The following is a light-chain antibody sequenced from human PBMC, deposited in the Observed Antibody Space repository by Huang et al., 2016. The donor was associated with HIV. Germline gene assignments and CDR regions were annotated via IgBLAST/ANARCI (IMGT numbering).Light chain of an antibody. V-gene: IGKV4-1*01. CDR3: QQYYSLPQT. Sequence: DIIMSQSPESLTVSLGEMATHNCRSSQSVYASSTSKDYMAWVQQKPGQPPKLLLFWASSREGGVPDRFSGSGSGTHFTLTIANLQPEDAAIYYCQQYYSLPQTFGQGTRV. CDR2: WAS. CDR1: QSVYASSTSKDY. J-gene: IGKJ1*01.